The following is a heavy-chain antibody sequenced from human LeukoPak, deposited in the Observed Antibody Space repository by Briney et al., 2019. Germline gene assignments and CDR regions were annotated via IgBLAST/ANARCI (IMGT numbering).Heavy chain of an antibody. CDR2: FDPEDGET. V-gene: IGHV1-24*01. D-gene: IGHD6-13*01. Sequence: GASVKVSCKASGYTFTSYGISWVRQAPGQGLEWMGGFDPEDGETIYAQKFQGRVTMTEDTSTDTAYMELSSLRSEDTAVYYCATSSSWYPPPHSWFDPWGQGTLVTVSS. J-gene: IGHJ5*02. CDR3: ATSSSWYPPPHSWFDP. CDR1: GYTFTSYG.